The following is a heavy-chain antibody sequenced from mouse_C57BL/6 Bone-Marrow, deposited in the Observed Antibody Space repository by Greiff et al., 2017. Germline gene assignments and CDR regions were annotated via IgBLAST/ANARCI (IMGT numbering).Heavy chain of an antibody. CDR2: IDPETGGT. CDR3: TRSGTTVVATHYYAMDY. Sequence: VQLQQSGAELVRPGASVTLSCKASGYTFTDYEMHWVKQTPVHGLEWIGAIDPETGGTAYNQKFKGKAILTADKSSSTAYMELRSLTSEDSAVYYCTRSGTTVVATHYYAMDYWGQGTSVTVSS. CDR1: GYTFTDYE. J-gene: IGHJ4*01. V-gene: IGHV1-15*01. D-gene: IGHD1-1*01.